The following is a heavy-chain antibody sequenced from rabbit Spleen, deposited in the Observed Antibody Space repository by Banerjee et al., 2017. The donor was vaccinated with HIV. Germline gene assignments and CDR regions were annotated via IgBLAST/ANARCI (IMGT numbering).Heavy chain of an antibody. Sequence: QSLEESGGDLVKPGASLTLTCTASGFPFSSGYDMCWVRQAPGKGLEWIACINSITGKAVYASWAKGRSTFSKTSSTTVTLQMTSLTAADTATYFCARDTASSFSSYGMDLWGPGTLVTVS. V-gene: IGHV1S40*01. CDR2: INSITGKA. CDR3: ARDTASSFSSYGMDL. D-gene: IGHD8-1*01. J-gene: IGHJ6*01. CDR1: GFPFSSGYD.